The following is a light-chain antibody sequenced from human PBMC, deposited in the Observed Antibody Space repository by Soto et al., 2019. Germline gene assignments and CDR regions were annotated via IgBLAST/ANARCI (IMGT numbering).Light chain of an antibody. Sequence: EIVMPQSPATLSLSPGERATLSCRASQSVGKYLVRDQQKPSQAPRLLIHDAFNRATGIPARFSGSGSGTDSPLSISSLEPEDLAVYYWQQRGNRPPWTIGQGTKVEIK. CDR2: DAF. CDR1: QSVGKY. V-gene: IGKV3-11*01. CDR3: QQRGNRPPWT. J-gene: IGKJ1*01.